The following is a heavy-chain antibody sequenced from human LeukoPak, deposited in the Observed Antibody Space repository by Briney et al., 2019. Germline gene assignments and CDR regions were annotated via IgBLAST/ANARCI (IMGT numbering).Heavy chain of an antibody. CDR1: GFIFSPYS. D-gene: IGHD2-21*02. J-gene: IGHJ4*02. CDR2: ISYDGSNK. V-gene: IGHV3-30*03. CDR3: ARDGLGDWSYDY. Sequence: GGSLRLSCAASGFIFSPYSMNWVRQAPGKGLEWVAVISYDGSNKYYADSVKGRFTISRDNSKNTLYLQMNSLRAEDTAVYYCARDGLGDWSYDYWGQGTLVTVSS.